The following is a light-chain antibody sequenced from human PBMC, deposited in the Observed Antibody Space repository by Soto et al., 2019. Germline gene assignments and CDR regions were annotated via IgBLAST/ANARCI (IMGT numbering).Light chain of an antibody. CDR3: QQYGSSTWT. J-gene: IGKJ1*01. CDR1: QSVSSNY. Sequence: DIVLTQSPGTLSLSPGEGATLSCRASQSVSSNYLAWYQQKPGQAPMLLIYAASTRATGITDRFSGSGSVTVFTLTISRLEPEYFALYYCQQYGSSTWTFGQGTKVEIK. V-gene: IGKV3-20*01. CDR2: AAS.